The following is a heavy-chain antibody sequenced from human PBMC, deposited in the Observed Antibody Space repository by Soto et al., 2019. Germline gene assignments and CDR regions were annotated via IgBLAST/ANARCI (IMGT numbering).Heavy chain of an antibody. D-gene: IGHD1-26*01. CDR3: AGIVGATGAFDI. J-gene: IGHJ3*02. CDR1: GGSFSGYY. V-gene: IGHV4-34*01. Sequence: SETLSLTCAVYGGSFSGYYWSWIRQPPGKGVEWIGEINHSGSTNYNPYLKSRVTISVDTSKNQFSLKLSSVTAADTAVYYCAGIVGATGAFDIWGQGTMVTVSS. CDR2: INHSGST.